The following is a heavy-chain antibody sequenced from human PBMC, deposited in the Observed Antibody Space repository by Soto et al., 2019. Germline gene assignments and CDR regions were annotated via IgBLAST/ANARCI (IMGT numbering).Heavy chain of an antibody. CDR2: IYYTGST. D-gene: IGHD1-26*01. CDR3: ATSLVTSRARVDY. Sequence: PSETLSLTCTVSGGSIYTGGFYCICIRQLPGKGLELLGYIYYTGSTQYTPSLKSRLSISTDTSDNQFSLRLNSVTAADTAVYYCATSLVTSRARVDYWGQGTPVTVS. V-gene: IGHV4-31*03. J-gene: IGHJ4*02. CDR1: GGSIYTGGFY.